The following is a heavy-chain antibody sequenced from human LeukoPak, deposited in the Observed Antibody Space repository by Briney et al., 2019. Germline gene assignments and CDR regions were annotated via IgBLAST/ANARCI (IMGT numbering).Heavy chain of an antibody. CDR2: ISGSGGST. CDR1: GFTFSSYA. V-gene: IGHV3-23*01. D-gene: IGHD6-13*01. J-gene: IGHJ4*02. CDR3: AKSRYSSSWYYFDY. Sequence: GGSLRLSCAASGFTFSSYAMSWVRQAPGKGLEWVSAISGSGGSTCYADSVKGRFTISRDNSKNTLYLQMNSLRAEDTAVYYCAKSRYSSSWYYFDYWGQGTLVTVSS.